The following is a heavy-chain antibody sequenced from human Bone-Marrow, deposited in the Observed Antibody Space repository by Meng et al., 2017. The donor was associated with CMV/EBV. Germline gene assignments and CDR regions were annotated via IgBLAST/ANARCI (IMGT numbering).Heavy chain of an antibody. CDR2: INPNSGGT. CDR3: ARVLIAPRPGQAYLYYTIDV. Sequence: SVKVSCKASGYTFPGYYMHWVRQAPGPGLEWMGWINPNSGGTNYAQTFQGRGAMTRDTSISTADRELSRLRSDDTDVFFCARVLIAPRPGQAYLYYTIDVYGPATTVTVSS. V-gene: IGHV1-2*02. J-gene: IGHJ6*02. D-gene: IGHD6-6*01. CDR1: GYTFPGYY.